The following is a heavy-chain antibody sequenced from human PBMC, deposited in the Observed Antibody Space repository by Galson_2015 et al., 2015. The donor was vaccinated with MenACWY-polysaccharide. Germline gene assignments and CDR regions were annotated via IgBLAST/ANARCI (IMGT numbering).Heavy chain of an antibody. CDR1: GDSITSGPYF. Sequence: TLSLTCTVSGDSITSGPYFWSWIRQHPGEGLEWIASISYDGGTYYNPSLNSRVTISIDTPKNQFSLKLNSVTAADTAVYYCARGGRAVSNRNWFGPWGQGTLVTVSS. CDR2: ISYDGGT. J-gene: IGHJ5*02. V-gene: IGHV4-31*03. CDR3: ARGGRAVSNRNWFGP. D-gene: IGHD3-16*01.